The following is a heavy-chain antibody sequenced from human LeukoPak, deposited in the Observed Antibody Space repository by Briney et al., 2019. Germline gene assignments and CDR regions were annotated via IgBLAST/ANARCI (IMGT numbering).Heavy chain of an antibody. Sequence: ASVKLSCKPSGYTFTGYYMHWVRQAPGQRLGGRGWINPNRGGTNYAQKFQGRVIMTSDKSISTAYIELSRLRSDDTAVYYCAREGVMFDCSSTSCYVFDYWGQGTLVTVSS. CDR1: GYTFTGYY. CDR3: AREGVMFDCSSTSCYVFDY. D-gene: IGHD2-2*01. V-gene: IGHV1-2*02. J-gene: IGHJ4*02. CDR2: INPNRGGT.